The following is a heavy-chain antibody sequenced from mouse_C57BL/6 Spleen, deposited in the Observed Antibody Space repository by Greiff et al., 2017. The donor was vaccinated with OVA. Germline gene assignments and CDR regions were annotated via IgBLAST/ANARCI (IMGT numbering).Heavy chain of an antibody. CDR3: ARGGYYGSFYYFDY. D-gene: IGHD1-1*01. Sequence: QVQLKQPGAELVRPGSSVKLSCKASGYTFTSYWMHWVKQRPIQGLEWIGNIDPSDSETHYNQKFKDKATLTVDKSSSTAYMQLSSLTSEDSAVYYCARGGYYGSFYYFDYWGQGTTLTVSS. CDR2: IDPSDSET. V-gene: IGHV1-52*01. J-gene: IGHJ2*01. CDR1: GYTFTSYW.